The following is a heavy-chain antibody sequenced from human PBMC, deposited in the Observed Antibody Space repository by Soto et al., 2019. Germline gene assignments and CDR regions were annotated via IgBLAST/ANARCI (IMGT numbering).Heavy chain of an antibody. V-gene: IGHV3-74*01. D-gene: IGHD3-22*01. CDR1: GFTFDSHW. CDR3: ARTYYYDTSGYHATFDS. Sequence: PGGSLLLSCSASGFTFDSHWRHWVRQAPGKGLVWVSGVSSDGRSTNYADSVKGRFTISRDNAKNTLYLQMKSLRAEDTAVYYCARTYYYDTSGYHATFDSWGQGTLVTVSS. CDR2: VSSDGRST. J-gene: IGHJ4*02.